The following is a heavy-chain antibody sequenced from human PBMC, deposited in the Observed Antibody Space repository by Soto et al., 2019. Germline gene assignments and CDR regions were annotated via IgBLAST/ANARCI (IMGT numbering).Heavy chain of an antibody. J-gene: IGHJ4*02. V-gene: IGHV3-23*01. D-gene: IGHD3-22*01. CDR1: GFTFSNYA. Sequence: GGSLRLSCVASGFTFSNYAMSWVRQVPGKGLEWVSGISGSGGSTYYADSVKGRFTISRDNSKNTLFLQMNSLRAEDTAVYHCAKGRPMIVVVDFDSWGQGSLVTVSS. CDR2: ISGSGGST. CDR3: AKGRPMIVVVDFDS.